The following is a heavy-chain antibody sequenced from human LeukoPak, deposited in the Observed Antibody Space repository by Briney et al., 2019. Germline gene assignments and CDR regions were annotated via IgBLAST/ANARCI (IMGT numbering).Heavy chain of an antibody. D-gene: IGHD3-3*01. CDR2: IKQDGSEK. V-gene: IGHV3-7*01. CDR1: GFTFSSYW. Sequence: GGSLRLSCAASGFTFSSYWMSWVRQASGKGLEWVANIKQDGSEKYYVDSVKGRFTISRDNAKNSLYLQMNSLRAEDTAVYYCARTLRELWVLEWLFGYWGRGTLVTVSS. CDR3: ARTLRELWVLEWLFGY. J-gene: IGHJ4*02.